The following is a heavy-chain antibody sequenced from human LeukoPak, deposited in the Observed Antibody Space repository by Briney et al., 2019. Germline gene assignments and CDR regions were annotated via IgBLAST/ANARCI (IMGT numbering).Heavy chain of an antibody. V-gene: IGHV3-33*01. J-gene: IGHJ4*02. Sequence: GRSLRLSCAASGFTFSSFGMHWVRHAPDKGLEWVAVIWYDGSNKYYADSVKGRFTISRDNSKNTLYLQMNSLRAEDTAVYYCARDSFHDYGDHYFDYWGQGTLVTVSS. CDR2: IWYDGSNK. CDR1: GFTFSSFG. CDR3: ARDSFHDYGDHYFDY. D-gene: IGHD4-17*01.